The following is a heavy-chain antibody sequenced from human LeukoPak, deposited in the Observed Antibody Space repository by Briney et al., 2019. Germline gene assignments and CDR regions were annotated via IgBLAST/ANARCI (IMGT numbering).Heavy chain of an antibody. CDR2: NNHSGST. Sequence: SETLSLPCAVYVGSFRRYYWIGIRQPPGKGWVWIVENNHSGSTNYNPSLKRRVTISVDTSKTQFSLRLSSVTAADMAVYYCARPVSGSSGWYYNYWGQGTLVTVSS. CDR3: ARPVSGSSGWYYNY. J-gene: IGHJ4*02. CDR1: VGSFRRYY. D-gene: IGHD6-19*01. V-gene: IGHV4-34*01.